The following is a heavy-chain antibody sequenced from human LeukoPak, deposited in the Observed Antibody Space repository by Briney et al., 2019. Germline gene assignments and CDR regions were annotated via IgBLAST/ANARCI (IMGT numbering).Heavy chain of an antibody. CDR3: ARDRSGWYGEDS. CDR1: GGSFSGYY. V-gene: IGHV4-34*01. CDR2: INHSGST. D-gene: IGHD6-19*01. Sequence: SETLSLTCAVYGGSFSGYYWSWIRQPPGKGLEWIGEINHSGSTNYNPSLKSRVTISVDTSKNQFSLKLSSVTAADTAVYYCARDRSGWYGEDSWGQGTLVTASS. J-gene: IGHJ4*02.